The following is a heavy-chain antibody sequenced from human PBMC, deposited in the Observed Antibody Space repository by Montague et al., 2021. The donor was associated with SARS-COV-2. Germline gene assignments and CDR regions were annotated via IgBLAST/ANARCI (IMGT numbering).Heavy chain of an antibody. D-gene: IGHD2-8*01. CDR3: ARDQSCTNGVCYTRGFDY. V-gene: IGHV3-11*05. J-gene: IGHJ4*02. CDR1: GFTFSDYY. CDR2: ISGSNSYT. Sequence: SLRLSCAASGFTFSDYYMSWIRQAPGKGLEWVSYISGSNSYTNYADPVMGRFTISRDNAKNSLYLQMDSLRAEDTAVYYCARDQSCTNGVCYTRGFDYWGQGTLVTVSS.